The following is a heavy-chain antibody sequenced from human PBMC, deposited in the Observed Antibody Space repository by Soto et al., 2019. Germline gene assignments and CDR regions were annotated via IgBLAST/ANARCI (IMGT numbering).Heavy chain of an antibody. V-gene: IGHV1-2*02. CDR2: INTHSGGT. CDR3: AKDLTRELPYWFAP. D-gene: IGHD1-26*01. J-gene: IGHJ5*02. CDR1: GFSFTGYY. Sequence: ASVKVSCKASGFSFTGYYIHWLRQAPGQDLEWMGWINTHSGGTEYAQKLQVRVTLTRDTSIATAYLTLTSLTSDDTALYYCAKDLTRELPYWFAPCSQGS.